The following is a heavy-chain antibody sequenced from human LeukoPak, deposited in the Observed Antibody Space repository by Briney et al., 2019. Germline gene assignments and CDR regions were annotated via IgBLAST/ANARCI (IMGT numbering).Heavy chain of an antibody. D-gene: IGHD3-10*02. CDR3: ARALFAETKQLAGDSMDV. J-gene: IGHJ6*02. CDR2: INHSGST. V-gene: IGHV4-34*01. Sequence: PSETLSLTCAVYGGSFSGYYWSWIRQPPGKGLGWIGEINHSGSTNYNPSLKSRVTISVDTSKNQFSLKLSSVTAADTAVYYCARALFAETKQLAGDSMDVWGQGTTVTVSS. CDR1: GGSFSGYY.